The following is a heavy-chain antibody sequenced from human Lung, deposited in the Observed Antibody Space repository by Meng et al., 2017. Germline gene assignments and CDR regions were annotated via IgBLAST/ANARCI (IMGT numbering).Heavy chain of an antibody. Sequence: QGERGLSSPSVKMPGTSVNTSCAAAGYTLSSDGFQWMGQGPVQVLKWLGWINTYNSKTVYAQKSQARITIDTDTFTSIAYMNLRNLRSDDTAVYYCAARRNPYLNCWGQGTLVTVSS. CDR3: AARRNPYLNC. CDR2: INTYNSKT. CDR1: GYTLSSDG. J-gene: IGHJ4*02. V-gene: IGHV1-18*01.